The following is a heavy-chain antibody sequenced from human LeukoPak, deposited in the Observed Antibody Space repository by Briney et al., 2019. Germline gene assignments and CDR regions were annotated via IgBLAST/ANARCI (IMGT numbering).Heavy chain of an antibody. Sequence: SETLSLTCTVSGGSISSYYWSWIRQPPGKGLEWIGYIYHSGSTNYNPSLKSRVTISVDTSKNQFSLKLSSVTAADTAVYYCARGITMVRGVIDRWGQGTLVTVSS. CDR2: IYHSGST. CDR3: ARGITMVRGVIDR. CDR1: GGSISSYY. D-gene: IGHD3-10*01. V-gene: IGHV4-59*01. J-gene: IGHJ4*02.